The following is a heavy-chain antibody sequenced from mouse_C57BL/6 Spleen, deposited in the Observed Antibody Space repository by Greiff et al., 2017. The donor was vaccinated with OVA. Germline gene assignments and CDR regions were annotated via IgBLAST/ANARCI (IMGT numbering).Heavy chain of an antibody. J-gene: IGHJ2*01. CDR1: GYTFTSYW. V-gene: IGHV1-50*01. CDR3: ARWITTVVADDY. D-gene: IGHD1-1*01. Sequence: VQLQQPGAELVKPGASVKLSCKASGYTFTSYWMQWVKQRPGQGLEWIGEIDPSDSYTNYNQKFKGKATLTVDTSSSTAYMQLSSLTSEDSAVYYCARWITTVVADDYWGQGTTLTVPS. CDR2: IDPSDSYT.